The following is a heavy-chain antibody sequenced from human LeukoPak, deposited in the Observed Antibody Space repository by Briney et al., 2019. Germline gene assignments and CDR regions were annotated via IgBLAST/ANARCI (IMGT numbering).Heavy chain of an antibody. Sequence: SETLSLTCAVYGASLSGDSWNWVRQSPRKGLEWIGEINYGGSTHYNPSLESRVTMSIGTSKNHFSLKLSSVTAADTAVYYCARGKRIQFWAFDIWGQGTMVTVSS. CDR2: INYGGST. D-gene: IGHD3-3*01. J-gene: IGHJ3*02. V-gene: IGHV4-34*01. CDR1: GASLSGDS. CDR3: ARGKRIQFWAFDI.